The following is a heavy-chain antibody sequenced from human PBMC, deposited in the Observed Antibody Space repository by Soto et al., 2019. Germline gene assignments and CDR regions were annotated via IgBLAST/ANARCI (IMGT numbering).Heavy chain of an antibody. J-gene: IGHJ4*02. CDR3: ARSTSGYATLRFDY. CDR2: IYYSGGT. CDR1: GGSISSGGYY. V-gene: IGHV4-31*03. D-gene: IGHD5-12*01. Sequence: QVQLQESGPGLVKPSQTLSLTCTVSGGSISSGGYYWSWIRQHPGKGLEWIGYIYYSGGTYYNPSLKSRVTISVDTSKNQFSLKLSSVTAADTAVYYCARSTSGYATLRFDYWGQGTLVTVSS.